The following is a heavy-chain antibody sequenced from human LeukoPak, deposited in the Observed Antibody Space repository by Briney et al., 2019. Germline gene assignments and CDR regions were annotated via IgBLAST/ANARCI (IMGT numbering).Heavy chain of an antibody. CDR1: GFTFSSYG. Sequence: GGSLRLSCAASGFTFSSYGMHWVRQAPGKGLEWVAVIWYDGSNKYYADFVKGRFTISRDNSKNTLYLQMNSLRAEDTAVYYCAKGSGLYSSSSGSVDYWGQGTLVTVSS. V-gene: IGHV3-30*02. CDR3: AKGSGLYSSSSGSVDY. D-gene: IGHD6-6*01. J-gene: IGHJ4*02. CDR2: IWYDGSNK.